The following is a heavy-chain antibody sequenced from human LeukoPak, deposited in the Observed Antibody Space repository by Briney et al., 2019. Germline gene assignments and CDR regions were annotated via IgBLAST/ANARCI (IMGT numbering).Heavy chain of an antibody. D-gene: IGHD3-22*01. CDR2: ISNNGGYT. CDR3: ARGRDSSGYYYVPSTNYGMDV. J-gene: IGHJ6*02. Sequence: GGSLRLSCAASGFTFSSSPMSWVRQAPGKGLEWVSAISNNGGYTYYADSVQGRFTISRDNSKNTLYLQMNSLRAEDTAVYYCARGRDSSGYYYVPSTNYGMDVWGQGTTVTVSS. V-gene: IGHV3-23*01. CDR1: GFTFSSSP.